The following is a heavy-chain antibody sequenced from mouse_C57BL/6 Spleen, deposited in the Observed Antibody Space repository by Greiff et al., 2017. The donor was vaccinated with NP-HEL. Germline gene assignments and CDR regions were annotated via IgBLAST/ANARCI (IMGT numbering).Heavy chain of an antibody. CDR2: IDPSDSYT. D-gene: IGHD4-1*01. V-gene: IGHV1-50*01. CDR1: GYTFTSYW. Sequence: QVQLQQPGAELVKPGASVKLSCKASGYTFTSYWMQWVKQRPGQGLEWIGEIDPSDSYTNYNQKFKGKATLTVDTSSSTAYMQLSSLTSEDSAGYYCAKGGAGTYFDVWGTGTTVTVSS. J-gene: IGHJ1*03. CDR3: AKGGAGTYFDV.